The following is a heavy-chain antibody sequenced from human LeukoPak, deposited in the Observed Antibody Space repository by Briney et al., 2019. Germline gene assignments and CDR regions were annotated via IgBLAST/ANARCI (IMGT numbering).Heavy chain of an antibody. CDR2: ISSDGSHK. D-gene: IGHD6-19*01. CDR1: GFTFSSYA. CDR3: ARLFLYAVTGTGRIDWYFDL. J-gene: IGHJ2*01. Sequence: GRSLRLSCAASGFTFSSYAMHWVRQAPGKGLEWVAVISSDGSHKYYADSVKGRFTISRDNAKNSLYLQMNSLRAEDTAVYYCARLFLYAVTGTGRIDWYFDLWGRGTLVTVSS. V-gene: IGHV3-30*04.